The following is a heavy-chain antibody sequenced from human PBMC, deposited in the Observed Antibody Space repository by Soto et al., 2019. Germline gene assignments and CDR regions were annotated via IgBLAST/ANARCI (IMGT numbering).Heavy chain of an antibody. CDR3: TRGDWWELPTMDY. D-gene: IGHD1-26*01. CDR1: GFTFSGSA. Sequence: GGSLRLSCEASGFTFSGSAMHWVRQASGKGLEWLGRIRSKANSYATAYAASVKGRFTISRDDSKNTAYLQMNSLKTEDTAVYYCTRGDWWELPTMDYWGQGTLVTVSS. CDR2: IRSKANSYAT. V-gene: IGHV3-73*01. J-gene: IGHJ4*02.